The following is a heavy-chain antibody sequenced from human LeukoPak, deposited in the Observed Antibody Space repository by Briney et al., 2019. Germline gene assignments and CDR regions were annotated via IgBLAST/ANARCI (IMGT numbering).Heavy chain of an antibody. J-gene: IGHJ4*02. V-gene: IGHV3-7*01. CDR1: GFIFSNFW. Sequence: GGSLRLSCAASGFIFSNFWMGWVRQAPGKGPEWVADIKQDGSRTYYVDSVKGRFTISRDNAKSSLYLQLNNLRAEDTAVYFCAREYDDTSGYSHDSWGQGTLVTVSS. CDR3: AREYDDTSGYSHDS. CDR2: IKQDGSRT. D-gene: IGHD3-22*01.